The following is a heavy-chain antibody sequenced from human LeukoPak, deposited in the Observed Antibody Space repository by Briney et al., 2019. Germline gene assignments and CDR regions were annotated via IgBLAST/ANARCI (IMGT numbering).Heavy chain of an antibody. Sequence: PGGSLRLSCAASGFGFSSYGMHWVRQAPGKGPEWVAVIWYDGSNEYYGDSVKGRFTISRDNSKNTLYLQMNSLRAEDTAVYYCARGRLSMVRAPFDYWGQGTLVTVSS. D-gene: IGHD3-10*01. CDR2: IWYDGSNE. J-gene: IGHJ4*02. CDR3: ARGRLSMVRAPFDY. V-gene: IGHV3-33*01. CDR1: GFGFSSYG.